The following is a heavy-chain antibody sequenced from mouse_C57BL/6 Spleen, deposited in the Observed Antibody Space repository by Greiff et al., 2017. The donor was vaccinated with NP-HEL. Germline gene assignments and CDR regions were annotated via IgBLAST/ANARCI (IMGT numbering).Heavy chain of an antibody. Sequence: QVQLQQSGAELARPGASVKLSCKASGYTFTSYGISWVKQRTGQGLEWIGELYPRSGNTYYNEKFKGKATLTADKSSSTAYMGLRSLTSEDAAVYFGARYWDYDGYYAMDYWGQGTSVTVSS. CDR1: GYTFTSYG. CDR2: LYPRSGNT. V-gene: IGHV1-81*01. D-gene: IGHD2-4*01. J-gene: IGHJ4*01. CDR3: ARYWDYDGYYAMDY.